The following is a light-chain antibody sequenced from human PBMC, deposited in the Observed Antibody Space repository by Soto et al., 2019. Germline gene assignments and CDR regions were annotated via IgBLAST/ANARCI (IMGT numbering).Light chain of an antibody. CDR3: QHYGTSLYT. J-gene: IGKJ2*01. CDR1: QIISSTY. Sequence: DIVLTQPPGTLSLSPGERATLSCRASQIISSTYLGWYQQKPGQAPRLIIYGASSRATGIPDRFSGSGSGTDFTLIISRLENEDFAVYYCQHYGTSLYTFGQGTKLEIK. V-gene: IGKV3-20*01. CDR2: GAS.